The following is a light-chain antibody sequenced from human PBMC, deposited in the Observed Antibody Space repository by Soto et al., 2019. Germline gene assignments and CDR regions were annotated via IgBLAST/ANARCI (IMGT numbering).Light chain of an antibody. Sequence: DIQLTQSPSFLSASVGDRVTITCRASQGLSNYLAWYQQKPGKAPKLLIYAAFTLHSGVPARFSGSRSGTDFTLTISSLQPEDFATYYCQQVNSYPQTFGQGTRLEIK. CDR2: AAF. CDR3: QQVNSYPQT. V-gene: IGKV1-9*01. CDR1: QGLSNY. J-gene: IGKJ5*01.